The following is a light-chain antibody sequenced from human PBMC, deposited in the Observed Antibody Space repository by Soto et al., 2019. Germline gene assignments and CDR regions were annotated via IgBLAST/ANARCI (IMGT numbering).Light chain of an antibody. J-gene: IGLJ3*02. Sequence: QPVLTQPSSASASLGSSVKLTCTLSSGHSTYIIAWHQHQPGRAPRHLMKLEGSGTYNKGSGVPDRFSGSSSGADRYLSISNLQFDDEADYYCETWDSNTRVFGGGTKVTVL. CDR2: LEGSGTY. V-gene: IGLV4-60*02. CDR3: ETWDSNTRV. CDR1: SGHSTYI.